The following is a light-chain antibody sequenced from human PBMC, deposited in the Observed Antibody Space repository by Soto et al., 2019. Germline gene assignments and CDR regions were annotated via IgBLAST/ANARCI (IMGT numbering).Light chain of an antibody. J-gene: IGKJ3*01. Sequence: EIVMTQSPATLSVSPGERATLSCRASQSVSGNLAWYHQKPGQAPRLLIYAASTRATCIPARFSGSGSGTEFTPTIISLQSEDFAVYYCHQYNNWPPITFGPGTNVDI. CDR1: QSVSGN. CDR2: AAS. CDR3: HQYNNWPPIT. V-gene: IGKV3-15*01.